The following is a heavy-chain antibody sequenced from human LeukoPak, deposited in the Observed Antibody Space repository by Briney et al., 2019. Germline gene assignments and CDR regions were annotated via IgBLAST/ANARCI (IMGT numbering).Heavy chain of an antibody. D-gene: IGHD6-13*01. V-gene: IGHV3-9*01. Sequence: GRSLRLSCAASGFTFDDYAMHWVRQAPGKGLEWVSGISWNSGSIGYADSVKGRFTISRDNAKNPLYLQMNSLRAEDTALYYCAKADRSSIAAESWFDPWGQGTLVTVSS. J-gene: IGHJ5*02. CDR3: AKADRSSIAAESWFDP. CDR2: ISWNSGSI. CDR1: GFTFDDYA.